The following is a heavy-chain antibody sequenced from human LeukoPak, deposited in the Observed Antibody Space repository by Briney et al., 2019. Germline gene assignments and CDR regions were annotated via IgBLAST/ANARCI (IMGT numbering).Heavy chain of an antibody. CDR3: AGTDYGDSLDY. CDR1: GGSISSGGYS. V-gene: IGHV4-30-2*01. Sequence: SETLSLTCAVSGGSISSGGYSWSWVRQPPGEGLEWVGYIYHSGSTYYNPSLQSRVTISLDRSKNQFSLKLSSMTAADTAVYYCAGTDYGDSLDYWGQGTLVTVSS. J-gene: IGHJ4*02. CDR2: IYHSGST. D-gene: IGHD4-17*01.